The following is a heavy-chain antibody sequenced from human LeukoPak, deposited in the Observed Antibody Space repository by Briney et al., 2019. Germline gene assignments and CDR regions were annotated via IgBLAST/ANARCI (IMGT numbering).Heavy chain of an antibody. CDR1: GFTFNSFN. D-gene: IGHD3-9*01. V-gene: IGHV3-21*01. CDR3: ARGHYDVLAASYKWTPDY. Sequence: PGGSLRLSCAASGFTFNSFNMNWVRQAPGKGLEWVSSITSGGDYIYYADSVKGRFTTSRDNAKNSLSLQLNSLRVEDTAVYYCARGHYDVLAASYKWTPDYWGQGTLVTVSS. J-gene: IGHJ4*02. CDR2: ITSGGDYI.